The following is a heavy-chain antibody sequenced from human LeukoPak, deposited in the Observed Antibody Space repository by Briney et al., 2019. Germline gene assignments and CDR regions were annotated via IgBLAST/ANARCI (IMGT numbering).Heavy chain of an antibody. CDR2: IYYSGST. CDR1: GGSISSYY. D-gene: IGHD3-10*01. Sequence: KSSETLSLTCTVSGGSISSYYWSWIRQPPGKGLEWIGYIYYSGSTNYNPSLKSRVTISVDTSKNQFSLKLSSVTAADTAVYYCARAGGWFGGSYYYYGMDVWGQGTTVTVSS. CDR3: ARAGGWFGGSYYYYGMDV. V-gene: IGHV4-59*01. J-gene: IGHJ6*02.